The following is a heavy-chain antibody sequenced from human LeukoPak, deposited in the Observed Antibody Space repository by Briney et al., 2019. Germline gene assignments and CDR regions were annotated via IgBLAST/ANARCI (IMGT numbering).Heavy chain of an antibody. CDR3: ARDLSGGYSSYYYYYMDV. CDR1: GFTFSSYS. J-gene: IGHJ6*03. Sequence: GGSLRLSCAASGFTFSSYSMNWVRQAPGKGLEWVSYISSSSSTIYYADSVKGRFTISRDNAKNSLYLQMNSLRAEDTAVYYCARDLSGGYSSYYYYYMDVWGKGTTVTVSS. CDR2: ISSSSSTI. D-gene: IGHD1-26*01. V-gene: IGHV3-48*01.